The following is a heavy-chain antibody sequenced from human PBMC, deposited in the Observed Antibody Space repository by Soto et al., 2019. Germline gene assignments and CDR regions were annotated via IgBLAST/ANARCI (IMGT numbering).Heavy chain of an antibody. CDR1: GGSISSSNW. CDR2: IYHSGST. Sequence: QVQLQESGPGLVKPSGTLSLTCAVSGGSISSSNWWSWVRQPPGKGLEWIGEIYHSGSTNYNPSLKSRVTIAVDKSKNQFSLKLSSVTAADTAVYYCARVNDYGDYLRAGYFDYWGQGTLVTVSS. J-gene: IGHJ4*02. CDR3: ARVNDYGDYLRAGYFDY. D-gene: IGHD4-17*01. V-gene: IGHV4-4*02.